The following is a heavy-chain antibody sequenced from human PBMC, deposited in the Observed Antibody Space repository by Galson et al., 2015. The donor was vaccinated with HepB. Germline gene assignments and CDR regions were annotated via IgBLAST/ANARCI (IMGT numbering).Heavy chain of an antibody. D-gene: IGHD3-16*01. CDR2: IDWENEK. J-gene: IGHJ4*02. V-gene: IGHV2-70*04. CDR1: GFSLRTDRMH. Sequence: PALVKPTQTLTLICTFSGFSLRTDRMHVSWIRQSPGKALEWLARIDWENEKFYSTSLKTRLTISKDTSNNQVFLKMTNMDPVDTATYYCARSRLRSGEGDFDSWGQGILVTVSS. CDR3: ARSRLRSGEGDFDS.